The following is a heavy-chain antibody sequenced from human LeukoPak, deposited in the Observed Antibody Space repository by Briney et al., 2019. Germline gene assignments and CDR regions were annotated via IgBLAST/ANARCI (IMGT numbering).Heavy chain of an antibody. CDR1: GYTFTTYA. CDR2: INTNTGNP. Sequence: ASVKVSCKASGYTFTTYAMNWVRQAPGQGLEWMGWINTNTGNPTYAQGFTGRFVFSLDTSVSTAHLQISSLKAEDTAVYYCARGMTTVTSLNGMDIRGQGTTVTVSS. J-gene: IGHJ6*02. V-gene: IGHV7-4-1*02. CDR3: ARGMTTVTSLNGMDI. D-gene: IGHD4-17*01.